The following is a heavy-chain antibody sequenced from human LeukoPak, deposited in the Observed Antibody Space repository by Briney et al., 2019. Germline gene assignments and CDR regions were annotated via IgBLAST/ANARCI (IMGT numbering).Heavy chain of an antibody. J-gene: IGHJ4*02. CDR3: AREDQQLADY. D-gene: IGHD6-13*01. V-gene: IGHV3-53*01. CDR2: IYSAGST. Sequence: PGGSLRLSCAASGFTVSSNYMTWVRQAPGKGLEWVSVIYSAGSTYYADSVKGRFTISRDNPKNTLYLQMNSLRAEDTAVYYCAREDQQLADYWGQGTLVTVSS. CDR1: GFTVSSNY.